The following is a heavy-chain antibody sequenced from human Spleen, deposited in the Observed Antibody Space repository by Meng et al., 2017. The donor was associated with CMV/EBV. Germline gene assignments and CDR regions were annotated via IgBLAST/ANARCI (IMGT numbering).Heavy chain of an antibody. Sequence: GESLKISCAASGFTFTDYYMSWIRQAPGKGLEWISYVSRSGTTIYYADSVRGRFTISRDNAKNSLYLQMSSLRAEDTAVYYCAGSIDYWGQGTLVTVSS. CDR3: AGSIDY. CDR1: GFTFTDYY. V-gene: IGHV3-11*04. CDR2: VSRSGTTI. J-gene: IGHJ4*02.